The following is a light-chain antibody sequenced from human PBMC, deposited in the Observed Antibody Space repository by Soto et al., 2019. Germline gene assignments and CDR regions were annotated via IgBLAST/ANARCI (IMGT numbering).Light chain of an antibody. CDR1: SSDVGSYNL. V-gene: IGLV2-23*01. CDR2: EGS. Sequence: QSALTQPASVSGSPGQSITISCTGTSSDVGSYNLVSWYQQHPGKAPKLMIYEGSKRPSGVSNRFSGSKSGNTASLTISGLPAEEEVDYYCCSYAGSSTWVFGGGTQLTVL. J-gene: IGLJ2*01. CDR3: CSYAGSSTWV.